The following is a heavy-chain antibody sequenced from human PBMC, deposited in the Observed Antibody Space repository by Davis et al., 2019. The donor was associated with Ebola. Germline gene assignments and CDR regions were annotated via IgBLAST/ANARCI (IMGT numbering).Heavy chain of an antibody. CDR3: AKGSGGYPGLDP. Sequence: SETLSLTCAVYGGSFSGYYWSWIRQPPGKGLEWIGEINHSGSTNYNPSLKSRVTISVDTSKNQFSLKLRSVTAADTAVYYCAKGSGGYPGLDPWGQGTLVTVSS. V-gene: IGHV4-34*01. J-gene: IGHJ5*02. CDR2: INHSGST. D-gene: IGHD5-12*01. CDR1: GGSFSGYY.